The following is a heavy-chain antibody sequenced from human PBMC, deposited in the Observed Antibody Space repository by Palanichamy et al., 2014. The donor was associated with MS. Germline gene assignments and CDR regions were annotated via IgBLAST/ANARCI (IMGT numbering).Heavy chain of an antibody. CDR1: GFTFSSYA. V-gene: IGHV3-23*01. CDR3: AKGRYYGSGSSSDY. J-gene: IGHJ4*02. D-gene: IGHD3-10*01. CDR2: ISGYGGGT. Sequence: EVQLLESGGGLVQPGGSLRLSCAASGFTFSSYAMSWVRQAPGKGWSGVSAISGYGGGTSYADSVKGRYTISRDNSNNTLDLQMNSLRAEDTAVYYCAKGRYYGSGSSSDYWGQGTLVTVSS.